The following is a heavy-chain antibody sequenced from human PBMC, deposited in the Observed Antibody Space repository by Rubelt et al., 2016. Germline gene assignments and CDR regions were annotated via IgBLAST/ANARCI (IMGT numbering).Heavy chain of an antibody. CDR1: GYTFTSYG. Sequence: QVQLVQSGAEVKKPGASVKVSCKASGYTFTSYGISWVRQAPGQGLEWMGWISAYNGNTNYAQKHQGRVTRTPDTSTRTAYMELRGLRSDDTAVYYCARDLPPFRRYNWNFPLDYWGQGTLVTVSS. J-gene: IGHJ4*02. V-gene: IGHV1-18*01. D-gene: IGHD1-7*01. CDR2: ISAYNGNT. CDR3: ARDLPPFRRYNWNFPLDY.